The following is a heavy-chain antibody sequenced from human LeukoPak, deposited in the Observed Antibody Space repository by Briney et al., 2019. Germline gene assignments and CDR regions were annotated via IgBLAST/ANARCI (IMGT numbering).Heavy chain of an antibody. V-gene: IGHV1-46*01. CDR3: ARDRAIAGTKEDAFDI. CDR1: GYTFTRYY. J-gene: IGHJ3*02. D-gene: IGHD6-19*01. Sequence: GASAKDSCKASGYTFTRYYIHWVRQAPGQGLEWLGRINPSGGSTSYAQKFQGRVTMTRDTCTSTVYMELSSLRSEDTAVYYCARDRAIAGTKEDAFDIWGQGTMVTVSS. CDR2: INPSGGST.